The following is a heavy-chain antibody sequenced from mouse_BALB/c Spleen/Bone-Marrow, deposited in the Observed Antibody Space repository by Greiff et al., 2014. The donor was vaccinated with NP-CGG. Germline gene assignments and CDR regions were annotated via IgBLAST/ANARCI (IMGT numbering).Heavy chain of an antibody. Sequence: QGQLKQAGAELAKPGASVKKSCKVSDYTFTTYWVHWGKQRAGQGLEWIGYIDPRTGYTEYNQKFKDKATLTADKSSSTAYMQLSSLTSEDSAVYYCARYWDAYWGQGTLVTVSA. CDR3: ARYWDAY. V-gene: IGHV1-7*01. J-gene: IGHJ3*01. CDR1: DYTFTTYW. D-gene: IGHD4-1*01. CDR2: IDPRTGYT.